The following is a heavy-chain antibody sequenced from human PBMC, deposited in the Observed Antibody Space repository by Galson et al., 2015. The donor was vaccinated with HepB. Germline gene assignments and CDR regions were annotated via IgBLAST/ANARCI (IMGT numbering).Heavy chain of an antibody. Sequence: SLRLSCAASGFTFSSYSMNWVRQAPGKGLEWVSSISSSSSYIYYADSVKGRFTISRDNAKNSLYLQMNSLRAEDAAVYYCARDGGQWELLPGYFDYWGQGTLVTVSS. D-gene: IGHD1-26*01. CDR2: ISSSSSYI. J-gene: IGHJ4*02. CDR3: ARDGGQWELLPGYFDY. CDR1: GFTFSSYS. V-gene: IGHV3-21*01.